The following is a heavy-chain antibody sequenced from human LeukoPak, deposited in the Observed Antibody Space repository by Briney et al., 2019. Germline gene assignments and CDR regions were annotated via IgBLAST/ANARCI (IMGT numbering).Heavy chain of an antibody. Sequence: GASVKVSCKASGGTFSSYAISWVRQAPGQGLEWMGGIIPIFGTANYAQKFQGRVTITTDESTSTAYMELSSLRSEDTAVYYCARDLAVAGNAFDIWGQGTMVTVSS. J-gene: IGHJ3*02. CDR3: ARDLAVAGNAFDI. V-gene: IGHV1-69*05. D-gene: IGHD6-19*01. CDR1: GGTFSSYA. CDR2: IIPIFGTA.